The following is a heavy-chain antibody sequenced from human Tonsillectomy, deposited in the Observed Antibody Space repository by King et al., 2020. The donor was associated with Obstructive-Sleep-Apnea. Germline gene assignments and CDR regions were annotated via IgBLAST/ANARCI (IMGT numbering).Heavy chain of an antibody. CDR2: ISYDGINE. J-gene: IGHJ3*02. CDR3: AEECGGGCFEDAFDI. V-gene: IGHV3-30-3*01. D-gene: IGHD2-8*02. CDR1: GFTFSGYA. Sequence: VQLVESGGGVVQPGRSLRLSCAASGFTFSGYARHWVRQAPGKGLEWVAIISYDGINEYYADSVKGRFTISRDNSKNTLYLQMNSLGAEDTAVYYCAEECGGGCFEDAFDIWGQGKMVTVSS.